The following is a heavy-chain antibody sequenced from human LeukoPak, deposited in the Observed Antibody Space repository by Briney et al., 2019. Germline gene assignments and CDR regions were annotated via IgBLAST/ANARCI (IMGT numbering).Heavy chain of an antibody. CDR1: GGSISSYY. CDR2: IYYSGST. D-gene: IGHD4-17*01. Sequence: SETLSLTCTVSGGSISSYYWSWIRQPPGKGLEWIGYIYYSGSTNYNPSLKSRVTISVDTSKNQFSLQLNSVTPEDTAVYYCARVLRKGPYGDGGYFYFFMDVWGKGTTVTVSS. CDR3: ARVLRKGPYGDGGYFYFFMDV. V-gene: IGHV4-59*12. J-gene: IGHJ6*03.